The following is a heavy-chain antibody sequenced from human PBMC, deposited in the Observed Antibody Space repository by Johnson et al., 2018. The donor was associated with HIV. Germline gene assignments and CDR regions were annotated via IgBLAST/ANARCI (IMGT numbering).Heavy chain of an antibody. CDR3: AKACGEKWLGYTFDV. J-gene: IGHJ3*01. Sequence: QVQLVESGGGVVQPGRSLRLSCAVPGFTFRSYGLHWVRQAPGKGLEWVAFISYDGINKYYADSVKGRFTISRENSKNTLYLQMGSLRPEDTAVYYCAKACGEKWLGYTFDVWGQGTMVIVSS. CDR1: GFTFRSYG. V-gene: IGHV3-30*18. D-gene: IGHD6-19*01. CDR2: ISYDGINK.